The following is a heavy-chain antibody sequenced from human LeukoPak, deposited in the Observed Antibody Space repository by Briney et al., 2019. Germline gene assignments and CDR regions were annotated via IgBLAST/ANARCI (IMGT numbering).Heavy chain of an antibody. D-gene: IGHD3/OR15-3a*01. CDR1: GYTVTSFG. CDR2: ISTYNGNT. Sequence: GASVKVSYTTSGYTVTSFGISWGGEAPGQGGEGNRWISTYNGNTNYPQQFQGTFPMTTDTSTPTAYMELTTLRSDAPAVYRCAIRTGPYPYYFDYWGQGTLVTVSS. J-gene: IGHJ4*02. CDR3: AIRTGPYPYYFDY. V-gene: IGHV1-18*01.